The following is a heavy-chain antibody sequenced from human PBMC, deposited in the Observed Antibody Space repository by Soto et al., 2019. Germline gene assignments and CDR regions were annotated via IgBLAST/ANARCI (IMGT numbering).Heavy chain of an antibody. CDR3: ARLGSSGWYQGSYFDY. Sequence: QLQLQESGPGLVKPSETLSLTCIVSGGSITRNNHYWGWIRQSPGKGLEWIGSILYSGSTNYNPSLKGRGTLSVETAKNQVPLKMSSVTAADTALYYCARLGSSGWYQGSYFDYWGQGTLVTVSS. V-gene: IGHV4-39*01. CDR1: GGSITRNNHY. D-gene: IGHD6-19*01. CDR2: ILYSGST. J-gene: IGHJ4*02.